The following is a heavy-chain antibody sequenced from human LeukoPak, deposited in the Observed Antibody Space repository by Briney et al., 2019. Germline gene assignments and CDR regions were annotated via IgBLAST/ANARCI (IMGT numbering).Heavy chain of an antibody. D-gene: IGHD2-2*02. CDR3: ARDRHYTTSLSLDS. V-gene: IGHV4-4*07. CDR1: GDSISTYY. Sequence: SETLSLTCTVSGDSISTYYWSWIRQPAGKGLEWIGRMYSSGSATYNPPLTSRVTMPVDTSKNQFSLNLNSVTAADTAVYYCARDRHYTTSLSLDSWGQGALVTVSS. CDR2: MYSSGSA. J-gene: IGHJ4*02.